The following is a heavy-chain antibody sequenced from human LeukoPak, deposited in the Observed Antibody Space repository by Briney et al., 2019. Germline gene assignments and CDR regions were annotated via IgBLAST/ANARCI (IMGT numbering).Heavy chain of an antibody. Sequence: SETLSLTCTVSGGSISSSSYYWAWIRQPPGKGLEWIGNIYHSGSTYYNPSLKSRVTISVDTSKNQFSLKLSSVTAVDTALYYCARGYSSSWYFNWFDPWGQGTLVTVSS. J-gene: IGHJ5*02. CDR2: IYHSGST. V-gene: IGHV4-39*07. CDR1: GGSISSSSYY. CDR3: ARGYSSSWYFNWFDP. D-gene: IGHD6-13*01.